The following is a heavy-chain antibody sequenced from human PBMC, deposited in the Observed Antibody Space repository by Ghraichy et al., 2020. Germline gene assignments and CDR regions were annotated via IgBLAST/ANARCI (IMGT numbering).Heavy chain of an antibody. CDR3: ARDPSGWIQLWFLDY. V-gene: IGHV3-21*01. Sequence: GGSLRLSCAASGFTFSSYSMNWVRQAPGKGLEWVSSISSSSSYIYYADSVKVRFTISRDNAKNSLYLQMNSLRAEDTAVYYCARDPSGWIQLWFLDYWGQGTLVTVSS. D-gene: IGHD5-18*01. J-gene: IGHJ4*02. CDR2: ISSSSSYI. CDR1: GFTFSSYS.